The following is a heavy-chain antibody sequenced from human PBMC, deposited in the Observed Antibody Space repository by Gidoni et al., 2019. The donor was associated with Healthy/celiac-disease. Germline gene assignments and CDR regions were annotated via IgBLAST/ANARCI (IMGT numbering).Heavy chain of an antibody. D-gene: IGHD3-10*01. CDR2: INHSGST. J-gene: IGHJ5*02. V-gene: IGHV4-34*01. Sequence: SCAVYGGSFSGYYWSWIRQPPGKGLEWIGEINHSGSTNYNPSLKSRVTISVDTSKNQFSLKLSSVTAADTAVYYCARYHLWFGDASWFDPWGQGTLVTVSS. CDR1: GGSFSGYY. CDR3: ARYHLWFGDASWFDP.